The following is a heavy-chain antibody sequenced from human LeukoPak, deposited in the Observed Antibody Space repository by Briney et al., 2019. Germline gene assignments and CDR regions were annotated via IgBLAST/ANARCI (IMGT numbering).Heavy chain of an antibody. CDR2: IKKDGSEK. D-gene: IGHD1-26*01. CDR1: GFTFSSYW. V-gene: IGHV3-7*03. J-gene: IGHJ6*03. Sequence: GGSLRLSCAASGFTFSSYWMSWVRQAPGKGLEWVANIKKDGSEKYYVDSVKGRFTISRDNAKTSLYLQMNSLRAEDTAVYYCAKGSIVGATSYYYIDVWGKGTTVTISS. CDR3: AKGSIVGATSYYYIDV.